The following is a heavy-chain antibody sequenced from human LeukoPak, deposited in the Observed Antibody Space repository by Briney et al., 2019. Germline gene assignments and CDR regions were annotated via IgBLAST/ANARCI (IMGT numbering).Heavy chain of an antibody. CDR2: IKQDGSEK. D-gene: IGHD6-19*01. CDR1: GFTFSRYW. V-gene: IGHV3-7*01. CDR3: ATPRSSSGWSPFFDY. J-gene: IGHJ4*02. Sequence: GGSLRLSCAASGFTFSRYWMSWVRQAPGKGLEWVANIKQDGSEKYYVDSVRGRFTISRDNAKNSLDLQMNSLRAEDTAVYYCATPRSSSGWSPFFDYWGQGTLVTVSS.